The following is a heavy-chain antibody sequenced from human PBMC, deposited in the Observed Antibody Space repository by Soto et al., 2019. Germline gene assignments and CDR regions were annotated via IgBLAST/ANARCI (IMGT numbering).Heavy chain of an antibody. J-gene: IGHJ6*02. Sequence: KGSGYSFTTYWIGWVRQMPGKGLEWMGIIYPGDSDTRYSPSFEGQVTISVDKSISTAYLQWSSLKASDTGMYYCARDSGSPDPYYYYAMDVWGQGTTVTVSS. V-gene: IGHV5-51*01. CDR3: ARDSGSPDPYYYYAMDV. D-gene: IGHD1-26*01. CDR1: GYSFTTYW. CDR2: IYPGDSDT.